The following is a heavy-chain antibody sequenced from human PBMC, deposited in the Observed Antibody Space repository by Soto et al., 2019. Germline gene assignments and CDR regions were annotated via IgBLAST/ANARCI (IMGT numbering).Heavy chain of an antibody. CDR2: IIPIFGTA. CDR3: ARDLGNGWVAGARYYFDS. D-gene: IGHD2-15*01. CDR1: GGTFSSFA. V-gene: IGHV1-69*01. Sequence: QVQLVQSGAEVKKPGSSVKVSCKASGGTFSSFAISWVRQATGQGLEWMGGIIPIFGTAHYAQKFPGRVTITADESRSTAYMELGSLRSEDTALYYCARDLGNGWVAGARYYFDSWGQGTLVTVPS. J-gene: IGHJ4*02.